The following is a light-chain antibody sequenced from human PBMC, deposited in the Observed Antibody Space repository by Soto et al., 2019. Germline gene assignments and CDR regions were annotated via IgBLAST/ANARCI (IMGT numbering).Light chain of an antibody. Sequence: IVLTQSPGTLSLSPGERATLSCKTSQSSGSNFLAWYQHKPGQAPRLLIYASSNRATGIPDRFTGSASGTDFTLTISSLEPEDSAVYYCQQRHMWPITFGQGTRLEI. V-gene: IGKV3D-20*02. J-gene: IGKJ5*01. CDR3: QQRHMWPIT. CDR1: QSSGSNF. CDR2: ASS.